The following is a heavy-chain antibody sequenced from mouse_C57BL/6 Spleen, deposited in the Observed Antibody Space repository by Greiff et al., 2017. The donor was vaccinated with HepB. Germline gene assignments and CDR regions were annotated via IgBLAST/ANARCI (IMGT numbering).Heavy chain of an antibody. Sequence: QVQLQQPGAELVKPGASVKMSCKASGYTFTSYWITWVKQRPGQGLEWIGDIYPGSGSTNYNEKFKSKATLTVDTSSSTAYMQLSSLTSEDSAVYYCARGGGSSGLFAYWGQGTLVTVSA. CDR1: GYTFTSYW. J-gene: IGHJ3*01. D-gene: IGHD3-2*02. CDR3: ARGGGSSGLFAY. V-gene: IGHV1-55*01. CDR2: IYPGSGST.